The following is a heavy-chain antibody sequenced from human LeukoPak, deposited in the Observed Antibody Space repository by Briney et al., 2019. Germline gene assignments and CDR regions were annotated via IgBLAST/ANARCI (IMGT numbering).Heavy chain of an antibody. D-gene: IGHD4-17*01. V-gene: IGHV1-18*04. Sequence: ASVKVSCKASGYTFTSYGISWVRQARGQGLEWMGLISAYNGNTNYAQKLQGRVTMTTDTYTSTAYMELRSLRSDDTDVYYCASSIRLDAFDIWGQGTMVTVSS. CDR2: ISAYNGNT. J-gene: IGHJ3*02. CDR1: GYTFTSYG. CDR3: ASSIRLDAFDI.